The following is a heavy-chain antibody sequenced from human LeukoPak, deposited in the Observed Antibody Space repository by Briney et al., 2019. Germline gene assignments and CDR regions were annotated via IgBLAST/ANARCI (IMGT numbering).Heavy chain of an antibody. V-gene: IGHV3-23*01. Sequence: PGGSLRLSCAASGFSFSIYSMNWVRQAPGKGLEWVSALSGNGAKTYYADSVKGRFTISRDNSGNTLYLQMNRLRAEDTAIYFCAKDLNYAFDYWGQGALVTVSS. CDR3: AKDLNYAFDY. D-gene: IGHD1-7*01. CDR1: GFSFSIYS. J-gene: IGHJ4*02. CDR2: LSGNGAKT.